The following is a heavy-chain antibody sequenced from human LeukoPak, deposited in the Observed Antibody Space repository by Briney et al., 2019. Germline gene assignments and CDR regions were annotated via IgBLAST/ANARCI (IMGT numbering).Heavy chain of an antibody. V-gene: IGHV3-21*01. J-gene: IGHJ4*02. Sequence: PGGSLRLSCAASGFTFSSYSMNWVRQAPGKGLEWVSSISSRSSHIYCADSVKGRFTISRDNAKNSLYLQMNSLRAEDTAVYYCAREYSSGWYYFDYWGQGTLATVSS. CDR1: GFTFSSYS. CDR3: AREYSSGWYYFDY. D-gene: IGHD6-19*01. CDR2: ISSRSSHI.